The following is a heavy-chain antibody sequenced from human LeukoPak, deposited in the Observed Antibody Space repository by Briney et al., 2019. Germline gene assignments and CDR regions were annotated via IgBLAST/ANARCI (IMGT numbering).Heavy chain of an antibody. D-gene: IGHD3-3*01. J-gene: IGHJ3*02. CDR3: ARSIFGGSGNAFDI. CDR1: GASFSGYY. V-gene: IGHV4-34*01. Sequence: SETLSLTCAVYGASFSGYYWSWIRQPPRKGLEWIGEINHSGSTYYNPSLKSRVTISVDRSKNQFSLKLSSVTAADTAVYYCARSIFGGSGNAFDIWGQGTMVTVSS. CDR2: INHSGST.